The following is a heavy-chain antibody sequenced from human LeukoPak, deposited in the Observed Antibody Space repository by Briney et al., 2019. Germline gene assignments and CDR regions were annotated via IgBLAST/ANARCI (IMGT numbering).Heavy chain of an antibody. CDR3: ARQLYGSDD. Sequence: SETLSLTRDVSGVSSSTYYWSWIRHSPEKGLQWSGEVNHSGYTNLNPSLKSRVTISVDTSKNQFSLKLSSVTAADTSVYYCARQLYGSDDWGQGTLVTVSS. D-gene: IGHD4-17*01. CDR1: GVSSSTYY. CDR2: VNHSGYT. J-gene: IGHJ4*02. V-gene: IGHV4-34*01.